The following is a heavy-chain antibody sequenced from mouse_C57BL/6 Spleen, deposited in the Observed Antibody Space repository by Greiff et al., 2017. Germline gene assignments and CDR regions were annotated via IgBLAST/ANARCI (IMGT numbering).Heavy chain of an antibody. Sequence: VKLQQPGAELVKPGASVKLSCKASGYTFTSYWMHWVKQRPGRGLEWIGRIDPNSGGTKYNEKFKSKATLTVDKPSSTAYMQLSSLTSEDSAVYYCARNLRLRTNYYAMDYWGQGTSVTVSS. CDR3: ARNLRLRTNYYAMDY. D-gene: IGHD2-4*01. V-gene: IGHV1-72*01. CDR1: GYTFTSYW. CDR2: IDPNSGGT. J-gene: IGHJ4*01.